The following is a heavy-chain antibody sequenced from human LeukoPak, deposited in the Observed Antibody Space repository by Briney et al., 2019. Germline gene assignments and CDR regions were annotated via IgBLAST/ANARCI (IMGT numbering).Heavy chain of an antibody. D-gene: IGHD6-13*01. CDR1: GFTFSSYA. V-gene: IGHV3-30-3*01. CDR3: ARDTSYSSSLDI. J-gene: IGHJ3*02. Sequence: GGSLRLSCSASGFTFSSYAIHWVRQAPGKGLEWVAVISYDGSNKYYADSVKGRFTISRDNSKNTLYLQMNSLRAEDTAVYYCARDTSYSSSLDIWGQGTMVTVSS. CDR2: ISYDGSNK.